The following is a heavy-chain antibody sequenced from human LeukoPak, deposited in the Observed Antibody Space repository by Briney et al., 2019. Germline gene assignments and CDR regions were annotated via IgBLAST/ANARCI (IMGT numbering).Heavy chain of an antibody. Sequence: ASVKVSCKASGYTFIAYYMHWVRQAPGQGLEWMGWINPNSGGTNYAQKFQGRVTMTRDTSISTVYMELSRLRSDDTVVYYCSRDCISGNCYSDSWGQGTLVTVCS. J-gene: IGHJ4*02. CDR2: INPNSGGT. CDR1: GYTFIAYY. V-gene: IGHV1-2*02. CDR3: SRDCISGNCYSDS. D-gene: IGHD2-15*01.